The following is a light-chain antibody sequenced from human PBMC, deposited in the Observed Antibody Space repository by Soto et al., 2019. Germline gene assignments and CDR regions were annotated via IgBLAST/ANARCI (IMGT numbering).Light chain of an antibody. J-gene: IGKJ1*01. V-gene: IGKV1-5*03. CDR2: KAS. CDR1: QNINTW. CDR3: QQYYSYPRT. Sequence: DIQMTQSPSTVAASVWDGVTITWRASQNINTWLAWYLQKPGKAPKLLILKASSLESGVPSRFSGSGSGTEFTLTISSLQPDDLATYYCQQYYSYPRTFGQGTKVDIK.